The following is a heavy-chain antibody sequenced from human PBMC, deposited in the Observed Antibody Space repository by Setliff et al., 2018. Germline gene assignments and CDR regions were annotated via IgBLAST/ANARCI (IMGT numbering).Heavy chain of an antibody. CDR2: IYYSGST. J-gene: IGHJ5*01. D-gene: IGHD3-3*01. Sequence: SETLSLTCTVSGGSISSGSYYWSWIRQPAGKGLEWIGYIYYSGSTNYNPSLKSRVTISVDTSKNQFSLKLSSVTAADTAVYYCARAVSYYDFWSGYYSDGWFDPWGQGTTVTVST. CDR3: ARAVSYYDFWSGYYSDGWFDP. CDR1: GGSISSGSYY. V-gene: IGHV4-61*10.